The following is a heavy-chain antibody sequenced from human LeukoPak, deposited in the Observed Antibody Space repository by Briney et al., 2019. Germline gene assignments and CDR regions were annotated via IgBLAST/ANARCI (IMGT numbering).Heavy chain of an antibody. CDR1: GFIFSTYG. V-gene: IGHV3-33*06. D-gene: IGHD1-26*01. Sequence: GGSLRPSCAASGFIFSTYGMHWVRQAPGKGLEWVAVVWSGGNNKYYSDSVKGRFTISRDNSKNTLYLQMNSLRAEDTAVYYCAKDGQVGAIGYFDYRGQGTLVTVSS. CDR2: VWSGGNNK. CDR3: AKDGQVGAIGYFDY. J-gene: IGHJ4*02.